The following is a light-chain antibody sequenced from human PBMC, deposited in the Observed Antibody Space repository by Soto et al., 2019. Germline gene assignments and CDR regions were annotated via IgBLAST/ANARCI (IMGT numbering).Light chain of an antibody. CDR1: SSDVGGYNY. CDR3: CSYTSSSTKV. Sequence: QSALTQPVSVSGSPGQSITISCTGTSSDVGGYNYVSWYQQHPGKAPKLIIYDVSYRPSGISNRFSGSKSGNTASLSISGLQAEDEADYYCCSYTSSSTKVFGGGTKLTVL. V-gene: IGLV2-14*01. CDR2: DVS. J-gene: IGLJ2*01.